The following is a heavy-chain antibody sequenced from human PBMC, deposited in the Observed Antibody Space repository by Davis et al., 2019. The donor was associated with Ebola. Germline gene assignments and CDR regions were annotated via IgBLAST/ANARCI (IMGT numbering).Heavy chain of an antibody. CDR2: IYYSGST. J-gene: IGHJ6*02. V-gene: IGHV4-31*03. CDR3: ARLRAARPVSWYYYYYGMDV. Sequence: MPSETLSLTCTVSGGSISSGGYYWSWIRQHPGKGLEWIGYIYYSGSTYYNPSLKSRVTISVDTSKNQFSLKLSSVTAADTAVYYCARLRAARPVSWYYYYYGMDVWGQGTTVTVSS. CDR1: GGSISSGGYY. D-gene: IGHD6-6*01.